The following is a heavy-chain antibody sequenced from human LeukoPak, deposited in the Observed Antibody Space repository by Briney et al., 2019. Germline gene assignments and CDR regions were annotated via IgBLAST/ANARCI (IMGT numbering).Heavy chain of an antibody. V-gene: IGHV1-2*02. D-gene: IGHD5-12*01. Sequence: ASVKVSCKASGYTFIDYYMHWVRQAPGQGLKWMGWINPNGGGTKYAQKFQGRVTMTRDTSISTAYMELSRLTSDDTAVYYCASVSGYGAYFDYWGQGTLVTVSS. J-gene: IGHJ4*02. CDR3: ASVSGYGAYFDY. CDR1: GYTFIDYY. CDR2: INPNGGGT.